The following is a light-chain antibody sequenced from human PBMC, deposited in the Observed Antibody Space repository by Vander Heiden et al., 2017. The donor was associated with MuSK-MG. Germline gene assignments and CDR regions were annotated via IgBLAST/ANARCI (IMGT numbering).Light chain of an antibody. CDR3: QYYGTPPSFT. V-gene: IGKV3-20*01. Sequence: ETALTQSPGTLSLSPGERATLSCRASRGVSSSYIAWYQQRPGQAPRLLISGASNRATGTPDRMTGSGSGTDFTLTISRLEPEDFAVYYCQYYGTPPSFTFGPGTTVEIK. J-gene: IGKJ3*01. CDR2: GAS. CDR1: RGVSSSY.